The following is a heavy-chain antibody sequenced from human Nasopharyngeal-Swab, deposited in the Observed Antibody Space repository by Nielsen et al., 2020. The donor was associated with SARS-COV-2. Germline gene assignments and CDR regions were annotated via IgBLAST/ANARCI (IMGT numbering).Heavy chain of an antibody. CDR3: ARVEGDSSGYNTVYWYFDL. CDR2: INGDGSST. D-gene: IGHD3-22*01. Sequence: GGSLRLSCAASGFTFSSYWMHWVRQAPGKGLVWVSRINGDGSSTTYADSVRGRFTISSDNAKNMLYLQLNSLRAEDTAVYYCARVEGDSSGYNTVYWYFDLWGRGTLVTVSS. J-gene: IGHJ2*01. CDR1: GFTFSSYW. V-gene: IGHV3-74*01.